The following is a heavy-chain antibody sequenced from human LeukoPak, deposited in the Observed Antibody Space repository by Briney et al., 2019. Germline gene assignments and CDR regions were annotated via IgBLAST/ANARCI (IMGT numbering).Heavy chain of an antibody. Sequence: PGGSLRLSCAASGFTFSSYGMHWVRQAPGKGLEWVAVISYDGSNKYYADSVKGRFTISRDNSKNTLYLQMNSLRAEDTAVYYCAKSHTPFYYSYMDVWGKGTRSPSP. D-gene: IGHD2-2*02. V-gene: IGHV3-30*18. CDR1: GFTFSSYG. J-gene: IGHJ6*03. CDR2: ISYDGSNK. CDR3: AKSHTPFYYSYMDV.